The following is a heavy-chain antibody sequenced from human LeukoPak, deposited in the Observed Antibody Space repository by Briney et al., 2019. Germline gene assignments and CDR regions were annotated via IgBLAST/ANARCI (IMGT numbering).Heavy chain of an antibody. D-gene: IGHD1-26*01. V-gene: IGHV1-69*05. Sequence: GSSVKVSCKASGGTFSRYAISWVRQAPGQGLEWMGRIIPFGTANYAQKFQGRVTITTDESTSTAYMELSSLKSEDTAVYYCARIGSYSREAALDIWGQGTMVTVSS. CDR1: GGTFSRYA. CDR2: IIPFGTA. CDR3: ARIGSYSREAALDI. J-gene: IGHJ3*02.